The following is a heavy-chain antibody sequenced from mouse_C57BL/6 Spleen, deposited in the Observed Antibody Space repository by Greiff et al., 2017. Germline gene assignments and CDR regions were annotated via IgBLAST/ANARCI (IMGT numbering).Heavy chain of an antibody. CDR3: ASDFLDYYGSSHYGMDY. V-gene: IGHV1-22*01. D-gene: IGHD1-1*01. Sequence: EVQLQQSGPELVKPGASVKMSCKASGYTFTDYNMHWVKQSHGKSLEWIGYINPNNGGTSYNQKFKGKATLTVNKSSSTAYMELRSLTSEDSAVYYCASDFLDYYGSSHYGMDYWGQGTSVTVSS. CDR1: GYTFTDYN. CDR2: INPNNGGT. J-gene: IGHJ4*01.